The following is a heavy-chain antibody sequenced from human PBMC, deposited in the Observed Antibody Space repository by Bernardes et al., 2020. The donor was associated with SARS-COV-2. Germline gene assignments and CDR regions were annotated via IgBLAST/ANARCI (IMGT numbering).Heavy chain of an antibody. CDR1: GDSVSSNSAA. CDR3: ARDTPYSSGDWFDP. CDR2: TYYRSKWYN. D-gene: IGHD6-19*01. V-gene: IGHV6-1*01. Sequence: QTPSLTCAISGDSVSSNSAAWTWLRQSPSRGLEWLGRTYYRSKWYNDYAVSVKSRITINPDTSKNQFSLHLNSVTPEDTAMYYCARDTPYSSGDWFDPWGQGTLVTVSS. J-gene: IGHJ5*02.